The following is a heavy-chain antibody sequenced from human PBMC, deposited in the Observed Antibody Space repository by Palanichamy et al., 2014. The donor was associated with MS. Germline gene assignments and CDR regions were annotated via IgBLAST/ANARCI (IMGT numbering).Heavy chain of an antibody. J-gene: IGHJ4*02. D-gene: IGHD5/OR15-5a*01. CDR3: ARGSSPPDY. Sequence: EVQLVQSGVEVKKPGESLRISCKGSGYSFTNYWITWVRQMPGKGLEWMGRIDPSDSYTNYSPSFQGHVTISVDKPISTTYLQWSSLKASDTAMYYCARGSSPPDYWGQGTLVTVSS. CDR1: GYSFTNYW. CDR2: IDPSDSYT. V-gene: IGHV5-10-1*03.